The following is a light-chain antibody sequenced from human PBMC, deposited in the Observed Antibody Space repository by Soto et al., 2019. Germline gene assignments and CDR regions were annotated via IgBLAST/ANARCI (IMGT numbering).Light chain of an antibody. CDR3: QQRSYWLPT. V-gene: IGKV3D-20*02. Sequence: IVLSKSPGTLSLKTGERATLSCRASQSVSSSYLAWYQQKPGQAPRLLIYDASNRATGIPARFSGSGSGTDFTLTISSLEPEDFAVYYCQQRSYWLPTFGQVGKVDIK. CDR1: QSVSSSY. CDR2: DAS. J-gene: IGKJ1*01.